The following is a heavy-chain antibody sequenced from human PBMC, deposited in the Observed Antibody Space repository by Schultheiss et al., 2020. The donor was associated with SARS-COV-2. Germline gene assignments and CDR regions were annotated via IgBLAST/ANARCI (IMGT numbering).Heavy chain of an antibody. J-gene: IGHJ5*02. CDR2: ISWNSGSI. D-gene: IGHD2-2*02. CDR3: AKDFPCSATNCYTNWFDP. V-gene: IGHV3-9*01. Sequence: GGSLRLSCAASGFTFDDYAMHWVRQAPGKGLEWVSGISWNSGSIGYADSVKGRFTISRDNAKNSLYLQMNSLRAEDTALYYCAKDFPCSATNCYTNWFDPWGQGTLVTVSS. CDR1: GFTFDDYA.